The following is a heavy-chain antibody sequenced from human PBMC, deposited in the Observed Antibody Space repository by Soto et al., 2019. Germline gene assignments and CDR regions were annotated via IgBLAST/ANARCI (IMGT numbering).Heavy chain of an antibody. V-gene: IGHV4-39*01. CDR2: IFYSGST. CDR3: ACIFSGGCSYGFYYYGMDV. J-gene: IGHJ6*02. Sequence: WETLSLTCTVSGGSISSGDYYWGWIRQPPGKGLEWIGSIFYSGSTYYNPSLKSRVTISVDTSKNQFSLKLSSVTAADTAVYYCACIFSGGCSYGFYYYGMDVWGQGTTVS. CDR1: GGSISSGDYY. D-gene: IGHD5-18*01.